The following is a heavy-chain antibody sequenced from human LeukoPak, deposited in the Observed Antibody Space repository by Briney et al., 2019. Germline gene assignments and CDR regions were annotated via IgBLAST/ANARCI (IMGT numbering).Heavy chain of an antibody. CDR3: ARGGSYHGY. J-gene: IGHJ4*02. D-gene: IGHD1-26*01. CDR2: IYHSGNT. V-gene: IGHV4-30-2*01. CDR1: GGSMSSGGYS. Sequence: SETLSLTCAVSGGSMSSGGYSWSWIRQPPGKGLEFIGYIYHSGNTYYIPSLKSRVTISVDRSKNQLSLKLSSVTAADTAIYYCARGGSYHGYWGQGTLVTVSS.